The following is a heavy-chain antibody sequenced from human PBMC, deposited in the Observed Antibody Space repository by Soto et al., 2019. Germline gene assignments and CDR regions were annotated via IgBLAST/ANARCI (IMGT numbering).Heavy chain of an antibody. CDR2: INPYNANT. D-gene: IGHD3-16*01. CDR3: ARDRVAGIWGDAFDI. CDR1: GYTFTNHG. V-gene: IGHV1-18*04. Sequence: ASVKVSCKTSGYTFTNHGINWVRQAPGQGLEWMGWINPYNANTNYAQKLQGRVTMTTDTSTSTAYMDLRSLTSDDTDVYYCARDRVAGIWGDAFDIWGQGNMVTVSS. J-gene: IGHJ3*02.